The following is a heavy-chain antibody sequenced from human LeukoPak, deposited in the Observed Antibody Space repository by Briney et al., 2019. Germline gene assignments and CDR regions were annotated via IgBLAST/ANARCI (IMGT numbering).Heavy chain of an antibody. V-gene: IGHV3-23*01. CDR2: ISGSGGTT. D-gene: IGHD6-13*01. CDR1: GFTFSSYA. Sequence: GGSLRLSCAASGFTFSSYAMSWVRQAPGKGLEWVSAISGSGGTTYYADSVKGRFTISRDNSKNTLYLQMNSLRAEDTAVYYCARPGIAAAGTGWFDPWGQGTLVSVSS. J-gene: IGHJ5*02. CDR3: ARPGIAAAGTGWFDP.